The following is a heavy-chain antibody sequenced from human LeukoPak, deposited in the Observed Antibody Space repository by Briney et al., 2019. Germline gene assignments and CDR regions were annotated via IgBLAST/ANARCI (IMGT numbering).Heavy chain of an antibody. J-gene: IGHJ4*02. V-gene: IGHV4-31*03. CDR3: VRGTLNHFDS. CDR2: SSNTGST. CDR1: GDSISRGVSS. Sequence: SETLSLTCTVSGDSISRGVSSWNWIRQHPGKGLEWIGYSSNTGSTHYNPSLRRRLTLFVDTSKNQVSLRMTSVTAADTAVYYCVRGTLNHFDSWGQGTLVTVSS. D-gene: IGHD2-8*01.